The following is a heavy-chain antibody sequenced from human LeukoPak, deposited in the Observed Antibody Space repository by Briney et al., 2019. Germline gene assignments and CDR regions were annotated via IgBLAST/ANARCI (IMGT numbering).Heavy chain of an antibody. J-gene: IGHJ5*02. Sequence: SVKVSCKASGCTFSSYAISWVRQAPGQGLEWMGRIIPIFGTANYAQKFQGRVTITTDESTSTAYMELSSLRSEDTAVCYCARGGITISPNWFDPWGQGTLLTVSS. CDR1: GCTFSSYA. D-gene: IGHD3-3*01. CDR3: ARGGITISPNWFDP. CDR2: IIPIFGTA. V-gene: IGHV1-69*05.